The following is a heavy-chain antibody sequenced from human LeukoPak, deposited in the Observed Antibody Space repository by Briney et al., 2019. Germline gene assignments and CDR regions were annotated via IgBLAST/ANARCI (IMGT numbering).Heavy chain of an antibody. CDR2: ISSSGSTI. J-gene: IGHJ6*04. CDR3: AELGITMIGGV. Sequence: PGGSLSLSCAASGFTFSSYEMNWVRQAQGKGLEWVSYISSSGSTIYYADSVKGRCTICRDNAKNSLYLQMNSLRAEDTAVYYCAELGITMIGGVWGKGTTVTISS. CDR1: GFTFSSYE. D-gene: IGHD3-10*02. V-gene: IGHV3-48*03.